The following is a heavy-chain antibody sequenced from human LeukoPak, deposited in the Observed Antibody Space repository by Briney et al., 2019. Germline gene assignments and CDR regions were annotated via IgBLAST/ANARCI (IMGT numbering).Heavy chain of an antibody. Sequence: ASVKVSCTASGYTFTGYYMHWVRQAPGQGLEWMGWINPNSGGTNYAQKFQGRVTMTRDTSISTAYMELSRLRSDDTAVYYCTRKKRVVVITSPPYGFDPWGQGTLVTVSS. V-gene: IGHV1-2*02. CDR2: INPNSGGT. J-gene: IGHJ5*02. D-gene: IGHD3-22*01. CDR3: TRKKRVVVITSPPYGFDP. CDR1: GYTFTGYY.